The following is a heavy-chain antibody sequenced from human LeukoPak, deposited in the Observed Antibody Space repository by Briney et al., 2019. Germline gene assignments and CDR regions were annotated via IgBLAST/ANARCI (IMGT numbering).Heavy chain of an antibody. CDR2: ISGSGGST. V-gene: IGHV3-23*01. J-gene: IGHJ4*02. CDR1: GFTFSSYA. Sequence: AGGSLRLSCAASGFTFSSYAMSWVRQAPGKGLEWVSAISGSGGSTYYADSVKGRFTISRDNAKNSLYLQMNSLRAEDTAVYYCARGFAVYYSSSSLNFDYWGQGTLVTVSS. D-gene: IGHD6-6*01. CDR3: ARGFAVYYSSSSLNFDY.